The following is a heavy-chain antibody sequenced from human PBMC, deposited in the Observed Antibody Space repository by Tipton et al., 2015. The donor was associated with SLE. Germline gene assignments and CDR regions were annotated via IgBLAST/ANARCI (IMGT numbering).Heavy chain of an antibody. CDR3: ARSSASASYSYYYFYHYMDV. D-gene: IGHD1-26*01. V-gene: IGHV4-61*02. J-gene: IGHJ6*03. Sequence: TLSLTCTVSGGSIRSGSYYWHWGRQPAGKRLEWLGRMYTSGSTTYNPSLQSRVTISEDTSKNQFSLKLNSVTAADTAVYYCARSSASASYSYYYFYHYMDVWGEGTTVTVSS. CDR2: MYTSGST. CDR1: GGSIRSGSYY.